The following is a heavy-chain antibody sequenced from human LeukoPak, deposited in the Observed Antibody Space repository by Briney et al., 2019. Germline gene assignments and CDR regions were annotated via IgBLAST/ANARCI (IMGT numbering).Heavy chain of an antibody. J-gene: IGHJ4*02. CDR2: IYPGDSDT. Sequence: PGESLKISCKGSGDSFTSYWIGWVRQMPGKGLEWMGIIYPGDSDTRYSPSFQGQVTISADKSISTAYLQWSSLKASDTAMYYCARPKYYYDSSGYQRGFDYWGQGTLVTVSS. CDR3: ARPKYYYDSSGYQRGFDY. D-gene: IGHD3-22*01. CDR1: GDSFTSYW. V-gene: IGHV5-51*01.